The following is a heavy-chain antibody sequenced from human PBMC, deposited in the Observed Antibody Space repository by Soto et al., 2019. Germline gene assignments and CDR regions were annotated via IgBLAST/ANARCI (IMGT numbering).Heavy chain of an antibody. J-gene: IGHJ4*02. D-gene: IGHD6-6*01. Sequence: SETLSLTCAVYGGSCSGYYWSWIRQPPGKGLEWIGEINHSGSTNYNPSLKSRVTISVDTSKNQFSLKLSSVTAADTAVYYCARGEYSSSSGNFDYWGQGTLVTVSS. CDR3: ARGEYSSSSGNFDY. CDR2: INHSGST. V-gene: IGHV4-34*01. CDR1: GGSCSGYY.